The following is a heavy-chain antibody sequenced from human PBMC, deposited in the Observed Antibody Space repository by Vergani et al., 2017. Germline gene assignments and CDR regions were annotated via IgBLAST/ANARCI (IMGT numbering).Heavy chain of an antibody. CDR2: ISSDGGST. D-gene: IGHD3-22*01. CDR3: AGPQGTSAYYYGGFDY. J-gene: IGHJ4*02. CDR1: GFPFSTYA. V-gene: IGHV3-23*04. Sequence: VQLVESGGGVVQPGESLRLSCAASGFPFSTYAMTWVRQAPGKGLEWVSTISSDGGSTYYADSVKGRFTISRDNSKNTLSLQMNSLTAEDTAIYYCAGPQGTSAYYYGGFDYWGQGILVTVSS.